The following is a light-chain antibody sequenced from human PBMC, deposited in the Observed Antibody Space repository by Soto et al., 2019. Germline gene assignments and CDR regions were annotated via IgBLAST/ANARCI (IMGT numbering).Light chain of an antibody. V-gene: IGKV3-20*01. Sequence: EIVLTQSPGTLSLSPGERATLSCRASQSFSSSSLAWYQQKPGQAPRLLIYDASSRATDIPDRFSGSGSGTDFTLTISRLEPEDFAVYYCQQYGSSPLTFGGGAKVEMK. CDR2: DAS. CDR3: QQYGSSPLT. J-gene: IGKJ4*01. CDR1: QSFSSSS.